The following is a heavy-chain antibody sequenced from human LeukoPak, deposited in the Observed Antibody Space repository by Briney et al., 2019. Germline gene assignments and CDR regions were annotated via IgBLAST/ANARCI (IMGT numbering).Heavy chain of an antibody. V-gene: IGHV1-2*02. CDR2: INPNSGGT. Sequence: ASVKVSCKASGYTFTGYYMHWVRQAPGQGLEWMGWINPNSGGTNYAQKFQGRVTMTRDTSISTAYMELSRLRSDDTAVYYYAREGSDTYQLEHYYYYMDVWGKGTTVTISS. CDR1: GYTFTGYY. CDR3: AREGSDTYQLEHYYYYMDV. D-gene: IGHD5-24*01. J-gene: IGHJ6*03.